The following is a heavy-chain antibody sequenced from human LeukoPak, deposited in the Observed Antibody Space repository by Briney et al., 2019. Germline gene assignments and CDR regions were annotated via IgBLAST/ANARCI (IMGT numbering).Heavy chain of an antibody. CDR2: ISSSSSYI. Sequence: PGGSLRLSCAASGFTFSNYSMNWVRQAPGKGLEWVSSISSSSSYIYYADSVKGRFTISRDNAKRSLYLQMNSLRAEDTAVYYCARPFYDSSGYYYVKAFDIWGQGTMVTVSS. D-gene: IGHD3-22*01. CDR3: ARPFYDSSGYYYVKAFDI. CDR1: GFTFSNYS. V-gene: IGHV3-21*01. J-gene: IGHJ3*02.